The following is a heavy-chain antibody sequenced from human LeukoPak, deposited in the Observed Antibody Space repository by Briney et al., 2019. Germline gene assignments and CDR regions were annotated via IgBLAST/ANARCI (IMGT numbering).Heavy chain of an antibody. CDR2: MNPNSGNT. V-gene: IGHV1-8*01. J-gene: IGHJ6*02. Sequence: ASVKVSCKASGYTFTSYDINWVRQATGQGLEWMGWMNPNSGNTDYAHKFQGRVTMTSNTSISTAYMELSSLGSEDTAVYCCASGVFFSGEFGNKYGMDVWGQGTTVTVSS. CDR1: GYTFTSYD. CDR3: ASGVFFSGEFGNKYGMDV. D-gene: IGHD3-10*01.